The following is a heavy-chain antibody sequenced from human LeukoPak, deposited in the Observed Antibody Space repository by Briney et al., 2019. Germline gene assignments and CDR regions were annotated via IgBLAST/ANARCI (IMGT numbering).Heavy chain of an antibody. Sequence: GGSLRLSCAASGFTFSSYAMSWVRQAPGKGLEWVSVISGSGGSTYYADSVKGRFTISRDNSKNTLYLQMNSLRAEDTAVCYCAEDPEITIFGVVAKYFDYWGQGTLVTVSS. CDR1: GFTFSSYA. CDR2: ISGSGGST. CDR3: AEDPEITIFGVVAKYFDY. V-gene: IGHV3-23*01. D-gene: IGHD3-3*01. J-gene: IGHJ4*02.